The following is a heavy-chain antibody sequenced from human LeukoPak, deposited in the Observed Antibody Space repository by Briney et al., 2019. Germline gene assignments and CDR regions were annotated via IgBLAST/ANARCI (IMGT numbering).Heavy chain of an antibody. CDR2: IKQDGSEK. J-gene: IGHJ4*02. CDR1: GFTFSSYG. D-gene: IGHD3-22*01. CDR3: ASFAPAQYYYDSSGYYHFDY. V-gene: IGHV3-7*01. Sequence: GGSLRLSCAASGFTFSSYGMSWVRQAPGKGLEWVANIKQDGSEKYYVDSVKGRFTISRDNAKNSLYLQMNSLRAEDTAVYYCASFAPAQYYYDSSGYYHFDYWGQGTLVTVSS.